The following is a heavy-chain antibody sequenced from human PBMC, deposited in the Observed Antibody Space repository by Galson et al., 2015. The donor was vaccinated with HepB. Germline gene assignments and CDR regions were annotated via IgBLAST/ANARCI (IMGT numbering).Heavy chain of an antibody. V-gene: IGHV4-30-4*01. CDR2: IYYSGST. D-gene: IGHD2-21*02. CDR1: GGSISSGDYY. Sequence: LSLTCTVSGGSISSGDYYWSWIRQPPGKGLEWIGYIYYSGSTYYNPSLKSRVTISVDTSKNQFSLKLSSVTAADTAVYYCARGGVVVTRDVNWFDPWGQGTLVTVSS. J-gene: IGHJ5*02. CDR3: ARGGVVVTRDVNWFDP.